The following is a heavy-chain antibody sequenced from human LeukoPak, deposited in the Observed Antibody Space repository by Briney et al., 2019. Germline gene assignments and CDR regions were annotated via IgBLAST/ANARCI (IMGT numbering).Heavy chain of an antibody. Sequence: GASVKVSCKASGYTFTSYYMHWVRQAPGQGLEWMGIINPGGGSTSYAQKFQGRVTMTRDTSTSTVYMELSSLRSEDTAVYYCARLDIAAAQNYGMDVWGQGTTVTVSS. CDR1: GYTFTSYY. J-gene: IGHJ6*02. D-gene: IGHD6-13*01. CDR2: INPGGGST. V-gene: IGHV1-46*01. CDR3: ARLDIAAAQNYGMDV.